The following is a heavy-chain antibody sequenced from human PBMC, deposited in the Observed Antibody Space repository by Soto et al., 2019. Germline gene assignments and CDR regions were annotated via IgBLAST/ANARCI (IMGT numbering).Heavy chain of an antibody. D-gene: IGHD3-16*01. V-gene: IGHV1-18*01. Sequence: ASVKVSCKASGYTFATYAVSWVRQAPGQGLEWMGWISAYNGNTINAQKFQGRVTLTTDTSTSTAYMALTSLTSDDTAVYYCARVGGALGDLDYWGQGALVTVSS. CDR1: GYTFATYA. CDR3: ARVGGALGDLDY. CDR2: ISAYNGNT. J-gene: IGHJ4*02.